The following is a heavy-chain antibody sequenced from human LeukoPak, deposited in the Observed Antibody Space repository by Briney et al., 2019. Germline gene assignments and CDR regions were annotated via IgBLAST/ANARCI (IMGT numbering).Heavy chain of an antibody. J-gene: IGHJ4*02. V-gene: IGHV4-61*02. CDR2: IYSTGST. D-gene: IGHD3-10*01. CDR1: GGSISSGGYY. CDR3: ARDQTYSGSGIYTYFDY. Sequence: PSETLSLTCTVSGGSISSGGYYWSWIRQPARKGLEYIGRIYSTGSTNYNPSLRSRVTISVDTSKNHFSLKLSSVTAADTAVYYCARDQTYSGSGIYTYFDYWGQGILVTVST.